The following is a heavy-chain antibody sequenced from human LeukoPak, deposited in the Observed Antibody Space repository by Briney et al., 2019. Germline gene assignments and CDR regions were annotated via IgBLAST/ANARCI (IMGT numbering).Heavy chain of an antibody. CDR1: GLTFSSYA. D-gene: IGHD3-10*01. V-gene: IGHV3-23*01. Sequence: PGGSLRLSCAASGLTFSSYAMSWVRQAPGKGPEWVSAISGSGGSTYYADSVKGRFTISRDNSKNTLYLQMNSLRAEDTAVYYCAKDAVLLWFGELFTYFDYWGQGTLVTVSS. J-gene: IGHJ4*02. CDR2: ISGSGGST. CDR3: AKDAVLLWFGELFTYFDY.